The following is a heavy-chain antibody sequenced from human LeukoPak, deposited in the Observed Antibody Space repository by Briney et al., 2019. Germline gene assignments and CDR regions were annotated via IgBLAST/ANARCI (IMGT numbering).Heavy chain of an antibody. CDR1: GFSLSTSGMC. J-gene: IGHJ4*02. CDR3: AHSTVDGDDD. V-gene: IGHV2-70*12. CDR2: IDWDDDK. D-gene: IGHD4-11*01. Sequence: SGPTLVNPTQTLTLTCTFSGFSLSTSGMCVSWIRQPPGKALEWLALIDWDDDKYYSTSLKTRLTISKDTSKNQVVLTLTNLDPVDTATYYCAHSTVDGDDDRGQGTLVTVSS.